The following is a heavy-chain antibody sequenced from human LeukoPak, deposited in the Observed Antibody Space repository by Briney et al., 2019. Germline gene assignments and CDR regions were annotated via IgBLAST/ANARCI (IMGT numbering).Heavy chain of an antibody. J-gene: IGHJ4*02. Sequence: PGGSLRLSCAASGFTFSNYAMSWVRQAPGKGLEWVSAISGSASSTYHADSVKGRFTISRDNSKNTLYLQMNSLRAEDTAVYYCARDLYSSGWYYYFDYWGQGTLVTVSS. V-gene: IGHV3-23*01. CDR3: ARDLYSSGWYYYFDY. CDR1: GFTFSNYA. CDR2: ISGSASST. D-gene: IGHD6-19*01.